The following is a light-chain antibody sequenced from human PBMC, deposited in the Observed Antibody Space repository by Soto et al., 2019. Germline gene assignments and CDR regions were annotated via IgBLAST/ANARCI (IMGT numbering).Light chain of an antibody. CDR2: GAS. CDR3: QQYNNWPRT. J-gene: IGKJ1*01. Sequence: DIGMTQSPATLSVSPGEGATLSCRASQSVSSNLAWNQQKPGQAPRLLIYGASTRATGIPARFSGSGSGTEFTLTISSLQSEDFAVYYCQQYNNWPRTFGQGTKVDIK. V-gene: IGKV3-15*01. CDR1: QSVSSN.